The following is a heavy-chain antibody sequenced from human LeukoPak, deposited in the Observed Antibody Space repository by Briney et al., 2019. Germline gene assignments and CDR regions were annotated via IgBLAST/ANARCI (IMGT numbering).Heavy chain of an antibody. D-gene: IGHD2-2*01. Sequence: GGSLRLSCAASGFTFSSYSMNWVRQAPGKGLEWVSSISGSGTYTYHADSVKGRFTISRDNANNSLHLQMNSLRAEDTAVYFCARGGHCSTTSCSNYDGMDVWGQGTTLTVSS. J-gene: IGHJ6*02. CDR3: ARGGHCSTTSCSNYDGMDV. CDR1: GFTFSSYS. CDR2: ISGSGTYT. V-gene: IGHV3-21*01.